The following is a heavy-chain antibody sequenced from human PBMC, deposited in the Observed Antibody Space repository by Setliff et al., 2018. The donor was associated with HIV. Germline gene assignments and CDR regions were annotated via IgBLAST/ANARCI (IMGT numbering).Heavy chain of an antibody. CDR2: IFSSGTT. V-gene: IGHV4-4*07. CDR1: GDSISDGNY. Sequence: SETLSLTCTISGDSISDGNYWAWIRQPAGKGLEWIGRIFSSGTTNYNPSLQSRITMSVDTSKNQFSLKLNPVTAADTAVYYCAREGWSDHYYYYMDVWDKGTTVTVSS. D-gene: IGHD2-15*01. J-gene: IGHJ6*03. CDR3: AREGWSDHYYYYMDV.